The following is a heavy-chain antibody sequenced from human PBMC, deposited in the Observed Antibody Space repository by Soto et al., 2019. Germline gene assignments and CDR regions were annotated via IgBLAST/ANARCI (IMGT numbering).Heavy chain of an antibody. Sequence: ASVKVSCKASGYTFSNYAMHWVRQAPGQRLEWMGWINAGNGDTKYSQKFQGRVTFTRDTSSSTADMELSSLTSEDTAVYYCARDLPSTGWYDYWGQGTLVTVSS. D-gene: IGHD6-19*01. CDR3: ARDLPSTGWYDY. CDR1: GYTFSNYA. J-gene: IGHJ4*02. V-gene: IGHV1-3*01. CDR2: INAGNGDT.